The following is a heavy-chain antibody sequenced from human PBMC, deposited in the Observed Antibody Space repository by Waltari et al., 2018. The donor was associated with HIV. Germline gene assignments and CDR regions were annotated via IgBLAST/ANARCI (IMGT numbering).Heavy chain of an antibody. Sequence: QVQLVESGGGVVQPGRSLRPSCAASGIRFFNCYGMHWVGRAPGKGVEGVATITEDETTIYYADDVKGRFTITRDNSKNTLFLQMNSLRGDDTAVYYCATDGRQGFYIDNFGERPFYSWGQGTLVTVSS. J-gene: IGHJ4*02. CDR1: GIRFFNCYG. CDR2: ITEDETTI. D-gene: IGHD1-1*01. CDR3: ATDGRQGFYIDNFGERPFYS. V-gene: IGHV3-30*03.